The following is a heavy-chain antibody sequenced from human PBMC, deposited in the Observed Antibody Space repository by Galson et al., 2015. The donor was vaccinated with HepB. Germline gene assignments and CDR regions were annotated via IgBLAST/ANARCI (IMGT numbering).Heavy chain of an antibody. CDR3: ATDLGGTSASDY. CDR2: FDPEDGET. J-gene: IGHJ4*02. D-gene: IGHD3-16*01. Sequence: SVKVSCKVSGYTLTELSMHWVRQAPGKGLEWMGGFDPEDGETIYAQKFQGRVTMTEDTSTDTAYMELSSLRSEDTAVYYCATDLGGTSASDYWGQGTLVTVSS. V-gene: IGHV1-24*01. CDR1: GYTLTELS.